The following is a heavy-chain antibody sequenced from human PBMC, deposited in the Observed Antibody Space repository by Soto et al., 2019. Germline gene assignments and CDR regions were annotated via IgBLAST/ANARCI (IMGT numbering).Heavy chain of an antibody. V-gene: IGHV4-39*01. D-gene: IGHD6-19*01. CDR2: MYYTGSF. CDR1: GGSFTSGNYY. Sequence: SEPLSLTCSVSGGSFTSGNYYWGWIRQPPGEGLEWLGSMYYTGSFHYNPSLKGRVAISVDTSKSRFSLRLTSVTAADTAVYYCVRTYSSGWYPSYYFDSWGHGTLVTVSS. CDR3: VRTYSSGWYPSYYFDS. J-gene: IGHJ4*01.